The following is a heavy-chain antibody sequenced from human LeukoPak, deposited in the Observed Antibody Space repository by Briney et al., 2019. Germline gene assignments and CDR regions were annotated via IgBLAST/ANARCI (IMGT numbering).Heavy chain of an antibody. D-gene: IGHD1-1*01. J-gene: IGHJ6*02. Sequence: GGSLRHSCAASGFTVSSNYMSWVRQAPGKGLEWVSVIYSGGITYYADSVKGRFTISRDNPKNTLYLQMNSLRAEDTAVYYCALQRPLKGVWGQGTTVTASS. V-gene: IGHV3-66*04. CDR2: IYSGGIT. CDR1: GFTVSSNY. CDR3: ALQRPLKGV.